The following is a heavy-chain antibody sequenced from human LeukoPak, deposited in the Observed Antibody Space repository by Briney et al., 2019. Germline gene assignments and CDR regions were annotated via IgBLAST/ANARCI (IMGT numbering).Heavy chain of an antibody. J-gene: IGHJ6*03. CDR1: GYSISSGYY. D-gene: IGHD2-2*01. Sequence: PSETLSLTCTVSGYSISSGYYWGWIRQPPGKGLEWIGSIYHSGRTYYNPSLKSRVTISVDTSKNQFSLKLSSVTAADTAVYYCARAPGYCSSTSCYGSGNYMDVWGKGTTVTVSS. V-gene: IGHV4-38-2*02. CDR2: IYHSGRT. CDR3: ARAPGYCSSTSCYGSGNYMDV.